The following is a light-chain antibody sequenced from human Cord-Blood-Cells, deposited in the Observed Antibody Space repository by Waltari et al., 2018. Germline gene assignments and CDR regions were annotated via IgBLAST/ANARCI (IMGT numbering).Light chain of an antibody. Sequence: QSVLTQPPSVSGAPGQRVTISCTGSSSNIGAGYDVHWYQQLPGTAPKLLFYGNSHRPSGVPDRFSGSKSGTSASLAITGLQAEDEADYYCQSYDSSLSGYVFGTGTKVTVL. J-gene: IGLJ1*01. CDR1: SSNIGAGYD. CDR2: GNS. V-gene: IGLV1-40*01. CDR3: QSYDSSLSGYV.